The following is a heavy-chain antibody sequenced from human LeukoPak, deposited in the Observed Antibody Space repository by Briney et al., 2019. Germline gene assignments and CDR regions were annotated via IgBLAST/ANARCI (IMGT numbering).Heavy chain of an antibody. CDR3: ARYGHSPFFDY. Sequence: ASVKVSCKASGYTFTNYHMNWVRQAPGQGLERMGIINPSGGSTTNAQKFQGRVIMTRDMSTSTVYMELSSLRSEDTAVYFCARYGHSPFFDYWGQGTLVIVSS. CDR2: INPSGGST. V-gene: IGHV1-46*01. D-gene: IGHD4-17*01. J-gene: IGHJ4*02. CDR1: GYTFTNYH.